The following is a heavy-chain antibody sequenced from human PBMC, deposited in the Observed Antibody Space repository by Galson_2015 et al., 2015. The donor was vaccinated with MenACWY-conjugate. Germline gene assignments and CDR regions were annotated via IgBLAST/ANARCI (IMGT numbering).Heavy chain of an antibody. V-gene: IGHV3-11*03. D-gene: IGHD3-10*01. CDR2: ISTGSTYI. Sequence: LRLSCAASGFTFSDYYMSWIRQAPGQGLEWVSYISTGSTYISYADSVKGRFTISRDNAESSLYLQMHSLGADDTAVYYCARKEGRGTGVFHGMDVWGQGTTVTVSS. CDR1: GFTFSDYY. CDR3: ARKEGRGTGVFHGMDV. J-gene: IGHJ6*02.